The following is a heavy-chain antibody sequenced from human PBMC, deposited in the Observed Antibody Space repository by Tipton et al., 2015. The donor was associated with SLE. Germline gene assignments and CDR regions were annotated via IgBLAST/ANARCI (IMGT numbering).Heavy chain of an antibody. J-gene: IGHJ6*03. V-gene: IGHV1-18*04. CDR1: GYTFDSYG. CDR2: ISTYTGDT. D-gene: IGHD1-14*01. CDR3: ARRTPETRGYYYYMDV. Sequence: QSGAEVKKPGASVRVSCKASGYTFDSYGISWVRQAPGQGLEWMGWISTYTGDTNYAQQFQGRVTMTTDTPTTTAHMELRSLRSDDTAVYYCARRTPETRGYYYYMDVWGKGTTVTVSS.